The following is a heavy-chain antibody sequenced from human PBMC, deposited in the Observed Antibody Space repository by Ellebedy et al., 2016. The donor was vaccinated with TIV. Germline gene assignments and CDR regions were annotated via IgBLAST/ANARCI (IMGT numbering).Heavy chain of an antibody. J-gene: IGHJ4*02. D-gene: IGHD3-22*01. CDR3: ARSYYYDSRTYYVPDY. V-gene: IGHV3-7*01. Sequence: DSVKGRFTISRDNAKTSLYLQMHGLRAEDTSVYYCARSYYYDSRTYYVPDYWGPGTLVTVSS.